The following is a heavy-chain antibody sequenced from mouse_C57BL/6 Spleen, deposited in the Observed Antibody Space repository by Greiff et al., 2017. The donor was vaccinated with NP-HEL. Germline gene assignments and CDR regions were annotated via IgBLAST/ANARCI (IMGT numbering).Heavy chain of an antibody. V-gene: IGHV5-6*01. D-gene: IGHD1-1*01. CDR3: ARRGSSYENYAMDY. CDR2: ISSGGSYT. Sequence: EVQRVESGGDLVKPGGSLKLSCAASGFTFSSYGMSWVRQTPDKRLEWVATISSGGSYTYYPDSVKGRFTISRDNAKNTLYLQMSSLKSEDTAMYYCARRGSSYENYAMDYWGQGTSVTVSS. J-gene: IGHJ4*01. CDR1: GFTFSSYG.